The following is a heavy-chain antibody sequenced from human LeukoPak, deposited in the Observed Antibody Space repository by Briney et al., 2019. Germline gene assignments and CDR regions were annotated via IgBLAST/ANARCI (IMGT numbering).Heavy chain of an antibody. V-gene: IGHV1-18*01. D-gene: IGHD3-22*01. CDR2: IGANNGNT. CDR1: GNTFSNYG. Sequence: ASVKVSCKASGNTFSNYGFSWVRQAPGQGLEWMGWIGANNGNTDYAQNFQGRVTLTTDTSTGIAYMELRSLTSDDTAVYYCARDVGVTRFDPWGQGTLVTVSS. CDR3: ARDVGVTRFDP. J-gene: IGHJ5*02.